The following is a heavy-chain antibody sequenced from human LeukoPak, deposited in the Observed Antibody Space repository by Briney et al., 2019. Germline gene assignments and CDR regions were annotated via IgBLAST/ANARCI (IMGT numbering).Heavy chain of an antibody. CDR3: ARAGRVYDSSGYTPYYFDY. D-gene: IGHD3-22*01. CDR1: GGSFSGYY. CDR2: INHSGST. J-gene: IGHJ4*02. Sequence: SETLSLTCAVYGGSFSGYYWSWIRQPPGKGPEWIGEINHSGSTNYNPSLKSRVTISVDTSKNQFSLKLSSVTAADTAVYYCARAGRVYDSSGYTPYYFDYWGQGTLVTVSS. V-gene: IGHV4-34*01.